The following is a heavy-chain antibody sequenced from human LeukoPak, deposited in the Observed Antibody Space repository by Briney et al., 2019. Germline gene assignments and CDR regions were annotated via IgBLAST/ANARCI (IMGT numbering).Heavy chain of an antibody. Sequence: GGSLRLSCAASGFTFSSYAMSWVRQAPGKGLEWVSAISGSGGSTYYADSVKGRFTISRDNAKNSLYLQMNSLRAEDTAVYYCARGLDGYNWDYWGQGTLVTVSS. CDR1: GFTFSSYA. CDR3: ARGLDGYNWDY. J-gene: IGHJ4*02. CDR2: ISGSGGST. V-gene: IGHV3-23*01. D-gene: IGHD5-24*01.